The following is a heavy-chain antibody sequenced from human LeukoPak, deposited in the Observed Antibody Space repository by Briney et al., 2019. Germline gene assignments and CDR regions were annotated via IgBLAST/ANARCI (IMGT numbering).Heavy chain of an antibody. J-gene: IGHJ4*02. CDR2: INPSGGST. CDR1: GYTFTSYY. Sequence: ASVKVSCKASGYTFTSYYMHWVRQAPGQGLEWMGIINPSGGSTSYAQKFQDRVTMTRDTSTSTVYMELSNLRSEDTAVYYCARVGAVAGTGDYWGQGTLVTVSS. D-gene: IGHD6-19*01. CDR3: ARVGAVAGTGDY. V-gene: IGHV1-46*01.